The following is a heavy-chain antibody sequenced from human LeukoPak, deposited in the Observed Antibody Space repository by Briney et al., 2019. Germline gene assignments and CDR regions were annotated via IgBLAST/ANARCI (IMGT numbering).Heavy chain of an antibody. V-gene: IGHV3-74*01. D-gene: IGHD3-16*01. CDR1: GFTFSNYW. CDR3: VKNFGGGNTPGGRFCP. J-gene: IGHJ5*02. Sequence: GGSLRLSCAASGFTFSNYWMHWVRQAPGKGLVWVSHINTNGRTISYADSVKGRFTISRDNAKNTLYLQMNSLRAEDTAVYYCVKNFGGGNTPGGRFCPRGQGT. CDR2: INTNGRTI.